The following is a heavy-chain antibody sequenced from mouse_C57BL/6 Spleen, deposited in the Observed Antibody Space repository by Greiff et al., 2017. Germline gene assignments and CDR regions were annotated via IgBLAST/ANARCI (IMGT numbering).Heavy chain of an antibody. V-gene: IGHV1-42*01. J-gene: IGHJ2*01. CDR2: INPSYGGN. CDR1: GYSFTGYY. CDR3: ARCDGSSIDY. Sequence: VQLQQSGPELVKPGASVKISCKASGYSFTGYYMNWVKQSPEKSLEWIGEINPSYGGNTYNQKFKAKATLTIDKASSTAYMQLKSLTSEDSAVYYCARCDGSSIDYWCQGTTLTVSS.